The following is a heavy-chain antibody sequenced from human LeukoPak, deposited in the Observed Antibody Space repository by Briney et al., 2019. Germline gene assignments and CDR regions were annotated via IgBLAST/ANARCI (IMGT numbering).Heavy chain of an antibody. V-gene: IGHV1-69*05. CDR2: IIPIFGTA. Sequence: ASVKVSFKASGGTFSSYAISWVRQAPGQGLEWMGGIIPIFGTANYAQKFQGRVTITTDESTSTAYMELSSLRSEDTAVYYCALGEYSSSSIYRNYFDYWGQGTLVTVSS. CDR3: ALGEYSSSSIYRNYFDY. CDR1: GGTFSSYA. J-gene: IGHJ4*02. D-gene: IGHD6-6*01.